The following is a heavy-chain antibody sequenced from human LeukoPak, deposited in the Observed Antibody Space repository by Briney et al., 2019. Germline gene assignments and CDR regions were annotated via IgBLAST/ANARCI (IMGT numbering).Heavy chain of an antibody. J-gene: IGHJ3*02. CDR3: ARPIAAAGTPVSAFDI. CDR1: GGSISSSSYY. D-gene: IGHD6-13*01. CDR2: IYYSGST. Sequence: SETLSLTCTVSGGSISSSSYYWGWIRQPPRKGLEWSGGIYYSGSTYYSPSLNSRVTISVDTSQNQFSLKLSSVTAADTAVYYCARPIAAAGTPVSAFDIWGQGTMVTVSS. V-gene: IGHV4-39*01.